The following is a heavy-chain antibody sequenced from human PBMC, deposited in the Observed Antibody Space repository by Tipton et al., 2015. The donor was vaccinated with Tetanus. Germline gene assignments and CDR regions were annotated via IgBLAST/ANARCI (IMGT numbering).Heavy chain of an antibody. V-gene: IGHV1-8*01. CDR2: MNTNTGDT. Sequence: QSGAEVKKPGASVKVSCKASGYTFGAYDINWVRQASGQGLEWMGWMNTNTGDTGSAPNFQGRLTMTRDTSTSTAYMELSSLRSDDTADYFCARGGYFGYRLYLPWFDPWGQGALVTVSS. J-gene: IGHJ5*02. D-gene: IGHD5-12*01. CDR1: GYTFGAYD. CDR3: ARGGYFGYRLYLPWFDP.